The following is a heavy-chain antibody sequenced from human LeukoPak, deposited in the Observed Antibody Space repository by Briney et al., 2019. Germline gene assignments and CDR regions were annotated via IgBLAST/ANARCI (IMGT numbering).Heavy chain of an antibody. Sequence: SETLSLTCTVSGGSISSYYWSWIRQPPGKGLEWIGYIYYSGSTNCNPSLKSRVTISVDTSKNQFSLELSSVTAADTAVYYCARGGGYSYGYYYYYGMDVWGQGTTVTVSS. J-gene: IGHJ6*02. CDR3: ARGGGYSYGYYYYYGMDV. CDR1: GGSISSYY. V-gene: IGHV4-59*01. D-gene: IGHD5-18*01. CDR2: IYYSGST.